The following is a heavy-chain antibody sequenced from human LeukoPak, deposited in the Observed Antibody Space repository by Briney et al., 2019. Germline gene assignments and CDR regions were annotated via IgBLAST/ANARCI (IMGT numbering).Heavy chain of an antibody. Sequence: GGSLRLSCAASGFTVSNKYMTWVRQAPGKGLEWVSLIYSDGRTYYADSVKGRCTISRDNSKNTLYLQMNSLRAEDTAVYYCATARRWLQLDFEYWGQGTLVTVSS. CDR2: IYSDGRT. CDR3: ATARRWLQLDFEY. J-gene: IGHJ4*02. CDR1: GFTVSNKY. D-gene: IGHD5-24*01. V-gene: IGHV3-53*05.